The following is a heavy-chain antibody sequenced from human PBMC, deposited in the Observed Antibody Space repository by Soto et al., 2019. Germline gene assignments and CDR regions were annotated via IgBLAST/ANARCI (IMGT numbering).Heavy chain of an antibody. D-gene: IGHD6-13*01. CDR3: AKDGHSSSWQKHYYYYGMDV. J-gene: IGHJ6*02. CDR1: GFTFISYG. V-gene: IGHV3-30*18. CDR2: ISYDGSNK. Sequence: GGSLRLSCAASGFTFISYGMHWVRQAPGKGLEWVAVISYDGSNKYYADSVKGRFTISRDNSKNTLYLQMNSLRAEDTAVYYCAKDGHSSSWQKHYYYYGMDVWGQGTTVTVSS.